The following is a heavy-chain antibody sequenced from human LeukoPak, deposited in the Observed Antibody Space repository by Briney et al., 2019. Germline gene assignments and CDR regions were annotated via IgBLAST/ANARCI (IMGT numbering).Heavy chain of an antibody. V-gene: IGHV1-24*01. CDR2: FDPEDGET. D-gene: IGHD6-13*01. CDR1: GYTLTELS. Sequence: ASVKVSCKVSGYTLTELSMHWVRQAPGKGLEWMGGFDPEDGETIYAQKFQGRVTMTEDTSTDTAYMELSSLRSEDTAVYYCAQKSSSWTNFDYWGQGTLATVSS. J-gene: IGHJ4*02. CDR3: AQKSSSWTNFDY.